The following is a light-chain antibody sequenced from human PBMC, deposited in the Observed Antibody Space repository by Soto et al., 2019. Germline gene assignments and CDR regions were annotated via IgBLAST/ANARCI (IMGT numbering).Light chain of an antibody. Sequence: EIVLTQSPGTLSLSPGKRTTLSCRARQSVSSSYLAWYQQKPGQAPRLLIYGASSRATGIPDRFSGSGSGTDFTLTISRLEPEDFAVYYCQQYGSSSYTFGQGTKLEIK. V-gene: IGKV3-20*01. J-gene: IGKJ2*01. CDR2: GAS. CDR1: QSVSSSY. CDR3: QQYGSSSYT.